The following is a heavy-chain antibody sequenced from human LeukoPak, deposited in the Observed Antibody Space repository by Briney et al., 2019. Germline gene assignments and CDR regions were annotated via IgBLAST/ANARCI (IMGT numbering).Heavy chain of an antibody. V-gene: IGHV4-34*01. CDR1: SRSFSGYF. Sequence: SETLSLTCAVYSRSFSGYFWTYVRQPPGMGLEWIGEINQRGSTNYNPSLKSRVTMSVDTSKNQFSLRLSSVTAADTAVYYCARGSIYYGDSSVYFDYWAQGTLVTVSS. J-gene: IGHJ4*02. CDR2: INQRGST. CDR3: ARGSIYYGDSSVYFDY. D-gene: IGHD3-22*01.